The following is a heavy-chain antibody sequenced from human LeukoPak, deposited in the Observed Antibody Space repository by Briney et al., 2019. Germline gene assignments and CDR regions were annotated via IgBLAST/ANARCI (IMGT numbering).Heavy chain of an antibody. CDR2: IIPIFGTA. Sequence: SVKVSCKASGGTFSSYAISWVRQAPGQGLEWMGGIIPIFGTANYAQKFQGRVTITADESTSTAYMELSSLRSDDTAVYYCARGDYGGPDAFDIWGQGTLVTVSS. D-gene: IGHD4-23*01. J-gene: IGHJ3*02. CDR1: GGTFSSYA. V-gene: IGHV1-69*13. CDR3: ARGDYGGPDAFDI.